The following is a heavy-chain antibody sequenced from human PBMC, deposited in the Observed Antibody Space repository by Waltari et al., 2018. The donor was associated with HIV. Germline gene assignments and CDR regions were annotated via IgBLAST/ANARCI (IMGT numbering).Heavy chain of an antibody. CDR2: VKSKTDGGTI. Sequence: EVQLVESGGGVVKPGGSLKLSCVASGFPFNNGLTSWLRQVPGRGLEWIGRVKSKTDGGTIDYSAPVKGRFTISRDESESILYLQMNSLKTEDTGIYFCSTFLLVAGWFAAWGPGTLVTVSS. J-gene: IGHJ5*02. V-gene: IGHV3-15*05. D-gene: IGHD2-15*01. CDR1: GFPFNNGL. CDR3: STFLLVAGWFAA.